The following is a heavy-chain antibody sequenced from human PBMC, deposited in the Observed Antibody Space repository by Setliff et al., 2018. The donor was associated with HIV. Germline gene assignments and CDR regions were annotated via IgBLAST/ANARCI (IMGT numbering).Heavy chain of an antibody. CDR1: GYTFTDHY. CDR2: INPTGGGT. Sequence: GASVKVSCKASGYTFTDHYMHWVRQAPGQGLEWMGWINPTGGGTNYAQKVQGRVTMTTHTPTNTAYMELRSLRSDDTAVYYCARAPKRVYYYGSATYLHDAFDIWGQGTMVTVSS. D-gene: IGHD3-10*01. CDR3: ARAPKRVYYYGSATYLHDAFDI. V-gene: IGHV1-2*02. J-gene: IGHJ3*02.